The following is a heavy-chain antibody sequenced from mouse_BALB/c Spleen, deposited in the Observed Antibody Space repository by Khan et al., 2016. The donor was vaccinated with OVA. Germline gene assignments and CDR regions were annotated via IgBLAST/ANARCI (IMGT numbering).Heavy chain of an antibody. Sequence: EVKLLESGPGLVKPSQSLSLICTVTGYSITSDYAWNWIRQFPGNKLEWMGFISYSGNTNYNPSLKSRISITRDTSKNQFFLHLNSVTTEDTATYSCARVYGGDFDYWGQGTTLTVSS. V-gene: IGHV3-2*02. D-gene: IGHD1-1*01. CDR1: GYSITSDYA. J-gene: IGHJ2*01. CDR2: ISYSGNT. CDR3: ARVYGGDFDY.